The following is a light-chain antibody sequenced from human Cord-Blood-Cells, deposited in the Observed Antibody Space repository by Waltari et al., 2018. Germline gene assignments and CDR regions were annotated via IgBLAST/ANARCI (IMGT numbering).Light chain of an antibody. V-gene: IGKV3-11*01. CDR1: QSVSSY. CDR2: DAS. CDR3: QQRSNWPPT. Sequence: EIVFTQSPATLSLSPGERATLSCRASQSVSSYFAWYQQKPVQAPRLLIYDASNRATGIPARFSGSGSGTDFTLTISSLEPEDFAVYYCQQRSNWPPTFGQGTRLEIK. J-gene: IGKJ5*01.